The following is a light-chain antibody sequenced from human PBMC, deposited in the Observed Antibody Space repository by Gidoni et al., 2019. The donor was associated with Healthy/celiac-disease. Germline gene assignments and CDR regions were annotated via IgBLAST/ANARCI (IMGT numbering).Light chain of an antibody. V-gene: IGLV3-25*02. Sequence: SYELTQPPSVSVSPGQTARITCSGDALPKKYAYWYQQKPGQAPVLVIYKDSERPSGIPERFSGSSSGTTVTLTTSGVQAEDEADYYCQSADSSGWVFGGGTKLTVL. CDR3: QSADSSGWV. CDR2: KDS. J-gene: IGLJ3*02. CDR1: ALPKKY.